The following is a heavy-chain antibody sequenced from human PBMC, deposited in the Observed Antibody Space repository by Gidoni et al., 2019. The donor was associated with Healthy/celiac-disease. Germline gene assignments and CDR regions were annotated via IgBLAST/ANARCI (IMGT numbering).Heavy chain of an antibody. V-gene: IGHV4-39*01. J-gene: IGHJ4*02. CDR2: IHYSWST. D-gene: IGHD1-26*01. CDR1: GRPIRSSSYY. Sequence: QLQLQESGPGLVKPSATLSLTCTVSGRPIRSSSYYWGWIRQPPGKGLEWIGSIHYSWSTYYNPSLKSRVTISVDTSKNQFSLKLSSVTAADTAVYYCARHYLGLVGATELDYWGQGTLVTVSS. CDR3: ARHYLGLVGATELDY.